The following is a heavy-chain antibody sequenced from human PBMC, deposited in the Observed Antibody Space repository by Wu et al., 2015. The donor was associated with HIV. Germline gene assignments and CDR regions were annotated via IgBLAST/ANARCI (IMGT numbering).Heavy chain of an antibody. CDR2: ISPNSGGT. CDR1: GYSFTTYS. CDR3: TARPITGSAFDI. J-gene: IGHJ3*02. Sequence: QVQLVQSGAEVKKPGASVKVSCKASGYSFTTYSIYWVRQAPGQGPGWMGWISPNSGGTNYAQKFQGRVTMTRDTSINTAYMDLTRLTSDDTAMYYCTARPITGSAFDIWGQGTMVSVSS. V-gene: IGHV1-2*02. D-gene: IGHD1-20*01.